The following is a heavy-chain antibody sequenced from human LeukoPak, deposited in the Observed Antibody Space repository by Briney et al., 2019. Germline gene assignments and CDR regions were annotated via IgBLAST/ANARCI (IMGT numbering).Heavy chain of an antibody. Sequence: SETLSLTCAVYGGSFNNFYWSWLRQPPGKGLEWIGEINHSGSTNQNPSLKSRVTISVDTSKNQFSLKLSSVTAADTAVYYCARVRDCSSSTNCYGVAAAGTDWFDPWGQGTLVTVSS. CDR2: INHSGST. V-gene: IGHV4-34*01. CDR3: ARVRDCSSSTNCYGVAAAGTDWFDP. D-gene: IGHD2-2*01. J-gene: IGHJ5*02. CDR1: GGSFNNFY.